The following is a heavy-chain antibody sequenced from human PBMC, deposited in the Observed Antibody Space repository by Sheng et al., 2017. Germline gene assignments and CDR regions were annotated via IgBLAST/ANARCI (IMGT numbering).Heavy chain of an antibody. CDR3: ARVVHSDAFDY. D-gene: IGHD1-1*01. J-gene: IGHJ3*02. CDR2: IHYSGST. CDR1: GGSISNYY. V-gene: IGHV4-59*01. Sequence: QVQLQESGPGLVKPSETLSLTCTVSGGSISNYYWSWIRQPPGEGLEWIGFIHYSGSTYYNPSLRSRITISVDRSKNQFSLKLTSVTAADTAVYYCARVVHSDAFDYLGPRDKSVTVSS.